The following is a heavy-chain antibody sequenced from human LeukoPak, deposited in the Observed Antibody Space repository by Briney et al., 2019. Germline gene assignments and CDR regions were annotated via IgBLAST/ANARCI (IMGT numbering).Heavy chain of an antibody. D-gene: IGHD6-13*01. CDR1: GFTFSSYA. CDR2: ISGSGGST. CDR3: ARDQGSWYRFDY. J-gene: IGHJ4*02. V-gene: IGHV3-23*01. Sequence: PGGSLRLSCAASGFTFSSYAMSWVRQAPGKGLEWVSAISGSGGSTYYADSVKGRFTISRDNSKNTLYLQMNSLRAEDTAVYYCARDQGSWYRFDYWGQGTLVTVSS.